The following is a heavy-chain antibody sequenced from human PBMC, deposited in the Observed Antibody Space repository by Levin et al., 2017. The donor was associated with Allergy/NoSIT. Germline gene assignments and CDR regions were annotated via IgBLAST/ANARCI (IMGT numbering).Heavy chain of an antibody. CDR3: AREVNIVADTDAFDI. D-gene: IGHD6-19*01. CDR2: IYYSGSA. J-gene: IGHJ3*02. Sequence: TSETLSLTCTVSGGSISSDNYFWSWIRQHPGKGLEWIGYIYYSGSAYYNPSLKSRVTISVDTSKNQFSLKLTSVTGADTAVYYCAREVNIVADTDAFDIWGQGTMVTVSS. CDR1: GGSISSDNYF. V-gene: IGHV4-31*03.